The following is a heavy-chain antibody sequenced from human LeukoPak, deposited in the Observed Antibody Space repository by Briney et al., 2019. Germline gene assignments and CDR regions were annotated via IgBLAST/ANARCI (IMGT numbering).Heavy chain of an antibody. CDR2: IYYSGTS. CDR1: SGSLSNGGYY. CDR3: ARAVMVAVAGGRFDY. V-gene: IGHV4-39*07. Sequence: PSETLSLTCTVSSGSLSNGGYYWVWIRQPPGKGLEWIGSIYYSGTSYYNPSLTSRVTISVDTSNNQFSLKLTSVTAAATAVYYCARAVMVAVAGGRFDYWGQGTLVTVSS. J-gene: IGHJ4*02. D-gene: IGHD6-19*01.